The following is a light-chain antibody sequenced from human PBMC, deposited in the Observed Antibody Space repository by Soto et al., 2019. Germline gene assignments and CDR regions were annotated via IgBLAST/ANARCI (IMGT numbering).Light chain of an antibody. CDR3: QQYKNWPWT. J-gene: IGKJ1*01. V-gene: IGKV3-15*01. CDR1: QSVSSN. CDR2: GAS. Sequence: EIVMTQSPATLSVSPGERATLSCRASQSVSSNLAWYQQKPGQAPRLLIYGASTRATGIPARFSGSGSETEFTLPMSSLQSEDSAVYYCQQYKNWPWTFGQGTKVEIK.